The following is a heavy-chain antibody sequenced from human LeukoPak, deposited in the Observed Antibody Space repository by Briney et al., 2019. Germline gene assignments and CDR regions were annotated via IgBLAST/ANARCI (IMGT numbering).Heavy chain of an antibody. CDR2: INHSGST. V-gene: IGHV4-34*01. CDR1: GGSFSGYY. D-gene: IGHD3-16*02. J-gene: IGHJ5*02. CDR3: AREYDYVWGSYRYTPQAVWFDP. Sequence: SETLSLTCAVYGGSFSGYYWSWIRQPPGKGLEWIGEINHSGSTNYNPSFKSRVTISVDTSKNQFSLKLSSVTAADTAVYYCAREYDYVWGSYRYTPQAVWFDPWGQGTLVTVSS.